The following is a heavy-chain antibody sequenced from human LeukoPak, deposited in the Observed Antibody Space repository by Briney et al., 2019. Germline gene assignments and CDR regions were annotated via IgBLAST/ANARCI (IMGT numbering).Heavy chain of an antibody. V-gene: IGHV4-59*01. J-gene: IGHJ6*02. CDR2: IYYSGST. CDR1: GGSISSYY. Sequence: SETLSLTCTVSGGSISSYYWSWIRQPPGKGLEWIGYIYYSGSTNYNPSLKSRVTISVDTSKNQFSLKLSSVTAADTAVYYCARYRDFWSGHYYYYYGMDVWGQGTTVTVSS. CDR3: ARYRDFWSGHYYYYYGMDV. D-gene: IGHD3-3*01.